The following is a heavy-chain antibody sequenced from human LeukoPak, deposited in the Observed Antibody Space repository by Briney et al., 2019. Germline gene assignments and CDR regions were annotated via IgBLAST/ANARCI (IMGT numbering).Heavy chain of an antibody. CDR2: MYYSGST. CDR3: ARHAYYYDRSGSYVAFDI. Sequence: PSETLSLTCTVSGGSISSYYWSWIRQPPGKGLEWIGSMYYSGSTNYKPSLKSRVTISVDTSKNQFSLKLSSVTAADTAVYYCARHAYYYDRSGSYVAFDIWGQGTMVTVSS. J-gene: IGHJ3*02. V-gene: IGHV4-59*08. D-gene: IGHD3-22*01. CDR1: GGSISSYY.